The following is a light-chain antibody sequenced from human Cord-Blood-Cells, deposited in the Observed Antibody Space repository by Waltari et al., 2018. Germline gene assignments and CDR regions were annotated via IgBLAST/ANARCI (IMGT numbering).Light chain of an antibody. Sequence: ETVTMHSPATRAVSPVECATRPGSASQSVSSNLAWYQQKPGQVPRLLIYGAATRAHGIPARFSGSGSGTEFTLTISSLQSEDFAVSYCQQYNNWPPLTFGQGTKVEIK. CDR1: QSVSSN. CDR3: QQYNNWPPLT. CDR2: GAA. J-gene: IGKJ1*01. V-gene: IGKV3-15*01.